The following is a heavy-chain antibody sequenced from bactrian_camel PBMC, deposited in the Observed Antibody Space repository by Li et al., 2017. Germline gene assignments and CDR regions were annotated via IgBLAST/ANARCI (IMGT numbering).Heavy chain of an antibody. CDR1: GYAYGGNC. CDR3: AARGPYCYTKLSVRDFTY. Sequence: HVQLVESGGGSVEAGGSLRLACVVSGYAYGGNCLGWFRRLPGQGREGVAAIAGDGRTNYADSVKGRFTISQDNAKNTVYLQMNSLKPEDTAMYYCAARGPYCYTKLSVRDFTYWGQGTQVTVS. D-gene: IGHD2*01. J-gene: IGHJ6*01. V-gene: IGHV3S53*01. CDR2: IAGDGRT.